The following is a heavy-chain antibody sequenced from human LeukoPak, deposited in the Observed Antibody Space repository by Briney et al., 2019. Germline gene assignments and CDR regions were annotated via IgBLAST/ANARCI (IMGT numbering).Heavy chain of an antibody. J-gene: IGHJ4*02. CDR1: GYTFTGYY. CDR2: INPNSGGT. CDR3: ARGLLWFGKLSHDFDY. V-gene: IGHV1-2*02. Sequence: ASVKVSCKASGYTFTGYYMHWVRQAPGQGLEWMGWINPNSGGTNYAQKFQGRVTMTRDTSISTAYMELSRLRSDDTAVYYCARGLLWFGKLSHDFDYWGQGTLVTVSS. D-gene: IGHD3-10*01.